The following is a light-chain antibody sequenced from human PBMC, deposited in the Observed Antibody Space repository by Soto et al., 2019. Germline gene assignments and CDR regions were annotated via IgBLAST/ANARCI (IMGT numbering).Light chain of an antibody. Sequence: EIVLTQSPATLSLSPGERATLSCRASQSVNSDLAWYQQTPGQAPRPLIYDASTRAAGVPARFSGSGSGTEFTLTISSLQSEDFALYYCQQYSQWPLYTFGQGTKV. CDR3: QQYSQWPLYT. J-gene: IGKJ2*01. CDR1: QSVNSD. V-gene: IGKV3-15*01. CDR2: DAS.